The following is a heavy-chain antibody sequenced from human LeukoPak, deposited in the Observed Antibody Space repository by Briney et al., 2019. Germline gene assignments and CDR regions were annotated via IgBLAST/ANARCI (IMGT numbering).Heavy chain of an antibody. Sequence: PGGSLRLSCEVSGFPFGSHAMSWVRQAPGRGLEWVSGISISSDMTYYADSVQGRFIISRDNSKNTVFLQMDSLRVEDTAAYYCANEEVPNDYWGRGTLVTVSS. D-gene: IGHD4/OR15-4a*01. CDR2: ISISSDMT. CDR3: ANEEVPNDY. J-gene: IGHJ4*02. V-gene: IGHV3-23*01. CDR1: GFPFGSHA.